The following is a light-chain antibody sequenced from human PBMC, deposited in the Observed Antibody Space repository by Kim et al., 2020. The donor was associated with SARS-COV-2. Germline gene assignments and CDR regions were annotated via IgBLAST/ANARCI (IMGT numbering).Light chain of an antibody. V-gene: IGKV1-39*01. CDR1: LTIGTY. J-gene: IGKJ1*01. CDR3: QHTYGLPRT. Sequence: DIQMTQSPSSLYASVGDRVTISCRSSLTIGTYLNWYQQRPGRAPKLLIYSTSTLYTGVPSRFSGSGSETDFTLTISGLQLEDFATYYCQHTYGLPRTFGQGTKVDIK. CDR2: STS.